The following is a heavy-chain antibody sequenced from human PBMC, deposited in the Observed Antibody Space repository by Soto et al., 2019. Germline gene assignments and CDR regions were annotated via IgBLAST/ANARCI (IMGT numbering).Heavy chain of an antibody. CDR2: TYYRSKWYN. Sequence: SQTLSLTCAISGDSVSSNSAAWNWIRQSPSRGLEWLGRTYYRSKWYNDYAVSVKSRITINPDTSKNQFSLQLNSVTPEDTAVYYCARGVTSGGAVAGNYYYCGMDVWGQGTTVTVSS. D-gene: IGHD6-19*01. J-gene: IGHJ6*02. V-gene: IGHV6-1*01. CDR3: ARGVTSGGAVAGNYYYCGMDV. CDR1: GDSVSSNSAA.